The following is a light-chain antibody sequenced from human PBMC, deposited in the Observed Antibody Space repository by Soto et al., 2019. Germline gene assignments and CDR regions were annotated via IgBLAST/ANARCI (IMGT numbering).Light chain of an antibody. CDR2: DAS. V-gene: IGKV3-11*01. CDR3: HQRNNWPLYT. J-gene: IGKJ2*01. Sequence: EIVLTQSPATLSLSPGEGATLSCRASQSVDISLAWYQQRRGQAPRLLIYDASNRATGIPARFSGSGSGTDFTLTISSLEPEDFAVYYCHQRNNWPLYTFGQGTKLEIK. CDR1: QSVDIS.